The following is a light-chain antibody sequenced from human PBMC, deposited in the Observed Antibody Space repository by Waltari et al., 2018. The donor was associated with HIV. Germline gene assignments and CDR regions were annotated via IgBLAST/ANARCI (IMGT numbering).Light chain of an antibody. CDR3: QSYDTSLTDII. J-gene: IGLJ2*01. Sequence: QSVLTQPPSVSGAPGQRVTIPCTKSSSNVEAAYDVHWFQQVPGTAPKLLLYGNVNRPSGVPDRFSGSRSGTSASLAITGLQAEDEADYYCQSYDTSLTDIIFGGGTKLTVL. V-gene: IGLV1-40*01. CDR1: SSNVEAAYD. CDR2: GNV.